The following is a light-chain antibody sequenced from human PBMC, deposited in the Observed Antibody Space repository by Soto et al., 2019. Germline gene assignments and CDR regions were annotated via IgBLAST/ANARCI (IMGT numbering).Light chain of an antibody. CDR2: DAS. CDR3: QQRSNWPPTWT. J-gene: IGKJ5*01. CDR1: QSVSSY. V-gene: IGKV3-11*01. Sequence: EIVLTQSPATLSLSPEERATLSCRASQSVSSYLAWYQQKPGQAPRLLIYDASNRATGIPARFSGSGSGTDFTLTISSLEPEDFAVYYCQQRSNWPPTWTFGQGTRLEIK.